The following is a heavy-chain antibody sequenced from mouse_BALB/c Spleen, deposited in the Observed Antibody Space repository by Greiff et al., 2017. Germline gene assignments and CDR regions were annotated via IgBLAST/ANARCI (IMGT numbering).Heavy chain of an antibody. CDR2: ISDGGSYT. D-gene: IGHD1-1*01. Sequence: EVQRVESGGGLVKPGGSLKLSCAASGFTFSDYYMYWVRQTPEKRLEWVATISDGGSYTYYPDSVKGRFTISRDNAKNNLYLQMSSLKSEDTAMYYCARSLNYYGSRYAMDYWGQGTSVTVSS. CDR3: ARSLNYYGSRYAMDY. V-gene: IGHV5-4*02. J-gene: IGHJ4*01. CDR1: GFTFSDYY.